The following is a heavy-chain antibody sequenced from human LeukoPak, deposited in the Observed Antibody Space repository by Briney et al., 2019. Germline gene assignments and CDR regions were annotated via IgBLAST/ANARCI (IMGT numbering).Heavy chain of an antibody. J-gene: IGHJ4*02. CDR3: ARGAGYDSSGYYYFDY. CDR1: GGSISSGSYY. V-gene: IGHV4-61*02. Sequence: NPSQTLSLTCTVSGGSISSGSYYWSWIRQPAGKGLEWIGRIYTSGSTNYNPSLKSRVTISVDTSKNQFSLKLSSVTAADTAVYYCARGAGYDSSGYYYFDYWGQGTLVTVSS. CDR2: IYTSGST. D-gene: IGHD3-22*01.